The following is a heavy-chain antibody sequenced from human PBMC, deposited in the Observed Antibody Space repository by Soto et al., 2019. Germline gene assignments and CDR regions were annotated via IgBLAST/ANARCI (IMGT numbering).Heavy chain of an antibody. CDR2: INPNSGDT. CDR1: GYTFIGYY. CDR3: ARARTNYYNTSDYDF. V-gene: IGHV1-2*02. Sequence: GASVKVSCKASGYTFIGYYMHWVRQAPGQGLEWMGWINPNSGDTNYAQKFQGRVNMTRDTSISTAYTELSRLRFDDTAAYYCARARTNYYNTSDYDFWGQGTLVTVSS. J-gene: IGHJ4*02. D-gene: IGHD3-22*01.